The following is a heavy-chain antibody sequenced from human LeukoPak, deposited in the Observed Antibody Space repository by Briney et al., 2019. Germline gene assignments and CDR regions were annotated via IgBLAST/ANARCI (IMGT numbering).Heavy chain of an antibody. J-gene: IGHJ6*04. CDR1: GGSFSGYY. D-gene: IGHD6-19*01. V-gene: IGHV4-34*01. Sequence: PSETLSLTCAVYGGSFSGYYWSWIRQPPGKGLEWIGEINHSGSTNYNPSLKSRVTISVDTSKNQFSLKLSSVTAADTAVYYCARHPGYSSGWYPNYGMDVWGKGTTVTVSS. CDR3: ARHPGYSSGWYPNYGMDV. CDR2: INHSGST.